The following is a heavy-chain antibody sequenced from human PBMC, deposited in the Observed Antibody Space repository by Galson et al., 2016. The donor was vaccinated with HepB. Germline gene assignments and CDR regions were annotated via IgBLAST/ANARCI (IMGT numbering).Heavy chain of an antibody. CDR1: GYSFTSYW. V-gene: IGHV5-51*01. CDR3: ARRYAYRGSGGYPSID. J-gene: IGHJ4*02. CDR2: IYPGDSDT. D-gene: IGHD3-10*01. Sequence: QSGAEVKKPGESLKISCRGSGYSFTSYWIGWVRQMPGKGLEWMGIIYPGDSDTRYSPSFQGQVTISADKSISTAYLQWSSLKASDTAMYYCARRYAYRGSGGYPSIDWGQGTQVTVSS.